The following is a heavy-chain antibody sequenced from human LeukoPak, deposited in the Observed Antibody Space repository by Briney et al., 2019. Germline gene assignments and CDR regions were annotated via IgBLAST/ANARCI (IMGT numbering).Heavy chain of an antibody. D-gene: IGHD3-10*01. CDR3: ARGITSIDP. V-gene: IGHV4-59*01. Sequence: SETLSLTCTVSGGSISSYYWSWIRQPPGKGLEWIGYIYYSGSTNYNPSLKSRVTISVDTSKNQFSLKLSSVTAADTAVYYCARGITSIDPWGQGTLVTVSS. CDR1: GGSISSYY. J-gene: IGHJ5*02. CDR2: IYYSGST.